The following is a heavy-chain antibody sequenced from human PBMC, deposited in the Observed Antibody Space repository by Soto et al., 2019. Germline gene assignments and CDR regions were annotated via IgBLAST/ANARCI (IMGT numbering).Heavy chain of an antibody. CDR3: ATLVATEGTDYFDY. D-gene: IGHD5-12*01. J-gene: IGHJ4*02. V-gene: IGHV1-24*01. Sequence: ASVKVSCKVSGYTLTELSMHWVRQAPGKGLEWMGGFDPEDGETIYAQKFQGRVTMTEDTSTDTAYMELSSLRSEDTAVYYCATLVATEGTDYFDYWGQGILVTVSS. CDR1: GYTLTELS. CDR2: FDPEDGET.